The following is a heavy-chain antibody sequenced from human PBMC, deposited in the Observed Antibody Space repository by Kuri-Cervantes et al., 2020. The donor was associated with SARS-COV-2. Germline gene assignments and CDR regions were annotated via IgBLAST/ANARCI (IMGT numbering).Heavy chain of an antibody. V-gene: IGHV3-7*01. J-gene: IGHJ6*03. D-gene: IGHD2-21*02. CDR3: ARVRLKTFFNYMDD. CDR2: IKQDGSEK. CDR1: GFTFSSYW. Sequence: GGSLRLSCAASGFTFSSYWMSWVRQAPGKGLEWVANIKQDGSEKYYVDSVKGRFTISRDNAKNSLYLQMNSLRAEDTAVYYCARVRLKTFFNYMDDWGKGTTVTVSS.